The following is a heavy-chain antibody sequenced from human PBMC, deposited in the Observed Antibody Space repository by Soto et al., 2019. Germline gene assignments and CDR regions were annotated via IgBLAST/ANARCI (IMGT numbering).Heavy chain of an antibody. CDR2: IYYSGST. D-gene: IGHD2-15*01. CDR3: ARHHFYCTGGSCYLQAYHYYGLDV. CDR1: GGSFSRYY. Sequence: SDTPSLTCAVYGGSFSRYYWSWIRQPPGKGLEWIGYIYYSGSTNYNPSLKSRVTISVDTSKNQFSLKLSSVTAADTAVYYCARHHFYCTGGSCYLQAYHYYGLDVWGQGTTVTVSS. J-gene: IGHJ6*02. V-gene: IGHV4-59*08.